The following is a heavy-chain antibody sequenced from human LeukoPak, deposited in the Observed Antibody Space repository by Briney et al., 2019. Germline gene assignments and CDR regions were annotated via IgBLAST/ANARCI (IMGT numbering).Heavy chain of an antibody. V-gene: IGHV4-39*07. Sequence: SETLSLTCTVSGCSISSSSYYWGWIRQPPGKGLEWIGSIYYSGSTYYNPSLKSRVTISVDTSKNQFSLKLSSVTAADTAVYYCARDSSAVAGKKAFDIWGQGTMVTVSS. D-gene: IGHD6-19*01. J-gene: IGHJ3*02. CDR3: ARDSSAVAGKKAFDI. CDR1: GCSISSSSYY. CDR2: IYYSGST.